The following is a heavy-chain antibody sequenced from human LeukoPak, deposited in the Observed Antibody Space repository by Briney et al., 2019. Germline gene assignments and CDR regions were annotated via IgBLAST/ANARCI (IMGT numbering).Heavy chain of an antibody. CDR2: IYTSGNT. CDR3: AREGLNMVRGVIPKEAWGWFDP. CDR1: GGSISSGSYY. J-gene: IGHJ5*02. V-gene: IGHV4-61*02. D-gene: IGHD3-10*01. Sequence: MSSETLSLTCTVSGGSISSGSYYWNWIRQPAGKGLEWIGRIYTSGNTNYNPSLKNRVTISVDTSKNQFSLKLSSMTAADTAVYYCAREGLNMVRGVIPKEAWGWFDPWGQGTLVTVSS.